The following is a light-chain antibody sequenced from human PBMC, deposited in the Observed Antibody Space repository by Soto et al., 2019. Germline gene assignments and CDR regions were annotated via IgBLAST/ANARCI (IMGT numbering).Light chain of an antibody. Sequence: QSALTHPASVSGSPVQAITISCTGTTSDVVGDNYVSWYQQHPVQVPKLLIHEVSNRPSGVSNRFSGSKSGNTASLTISGLQAEDESDYYCISKTSSISYVLGTGTKVSVL. CDR3: ISKTSSISYV. CDR1: TSDVVGDNY. J-gene: IGLJ1*01. CDR2: EVS. V-gene: IGLV2-14*01.